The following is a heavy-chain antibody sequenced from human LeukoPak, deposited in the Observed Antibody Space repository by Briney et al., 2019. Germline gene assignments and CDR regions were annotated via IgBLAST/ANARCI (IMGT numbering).Heavy chain of an antibody. CDR2: IYPGDSET. D-gene: IGHD3-3*01. Sequence: GESLKISCVVSGYNFNIYWIAWVRQMPGKSLEWMGIIYPGDSETQYGPSFQGQVTISVDKSINTAYLQWSGLNDSDTAIYYCARWRGYGDSWGQGTLVVVSS. CDR1: GYNFNIYW. V-gene: IGHV5-51*01. J-gene: IGHJ4*02. CDR3: ARWRGYGDS.